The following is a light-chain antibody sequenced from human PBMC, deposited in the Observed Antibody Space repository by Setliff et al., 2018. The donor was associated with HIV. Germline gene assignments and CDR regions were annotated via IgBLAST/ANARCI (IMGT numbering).Light chain of an antibody. CDR1: SSDVGAYNY. V-gene: IGLV2-8*01. J-gene: IGLJ1*01. CDR2: EVS. Sequence: QSALTQPPSASGSPGQSVTISCTGTSSDVGAYNYVSWYQQHPGKAPKLMIYEVSKRPSGVPDRFSGSKSGNTAPLTVSGLQAEDEADYYCSSYGGNNNKVFGTGTKVTVL. CDR3: SSYGGNNNKV.